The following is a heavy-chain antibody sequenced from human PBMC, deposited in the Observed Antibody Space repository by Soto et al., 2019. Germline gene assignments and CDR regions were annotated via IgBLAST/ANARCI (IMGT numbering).Heavy chain of an antibody. D-gene: IGHD2-21*02. V-gene: IGHV3-23*01. CDR1: GFTFSSYA. Sequence: GGSLRLSCAASGFTFSSYATSWVRQAPGKGLEWVSAISGSGGSTYYADSVKGRFTISRDNSKNTLYLQMNSLRAEDTAVYYCAKVAYCGGDCYPYYFDYWGQGTLVTVSS. J-gene: IGHJ4*02. CDR2: ISGSGGST. CDR3: AKVAYCGGDCYPYYFDY.